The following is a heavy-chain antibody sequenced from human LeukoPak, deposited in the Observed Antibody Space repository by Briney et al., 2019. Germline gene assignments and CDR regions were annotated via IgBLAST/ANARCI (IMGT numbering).Heavy chain of an antibody. CDR3: ARDPWVFRAY. Sequence: GGSPRLSCAASGFTFSSYSLNWVRQAPGKGLEWVSSISSSSSDIYYAASMKGRFTISRDNAKKSLYLQMNSLRAEDTSVYFCARDPWVFRAYWGQGIVVTVS. CDR2: ISSSSSDI. V-gene: IGHV3-21*01. J-gene: IGHJ4*02. CDR1: GFTFSSYS. D-gene: IGHD6-13*01.